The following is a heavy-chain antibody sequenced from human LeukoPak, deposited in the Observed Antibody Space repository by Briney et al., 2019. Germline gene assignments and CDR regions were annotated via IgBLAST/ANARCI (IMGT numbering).Heavy chain of an antibody. CDR1: GGSISSYY. CDR3: ARDTVGATFPGAFDL. V-gene: IGHV4-59*12. J-gene: IGHJ3*01. Sequence: PSETLSLTCTVSGGSISSYYWSWIRQPPGKGLEWIGYIYYSGSTNYNPSLKSRVTISVDTSKNQFSLKLSSVTAADTAVYYCARDTVGATFPGAFDLWGQGTMVTFSS. D-gene: IGHD1-26*01. CDR2: IYYSGST.